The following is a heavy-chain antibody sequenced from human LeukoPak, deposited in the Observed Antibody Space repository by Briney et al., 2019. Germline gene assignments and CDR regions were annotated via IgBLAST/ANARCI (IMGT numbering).Heavy chain of an antibody. Sequence: SETLSLICAVSGGSISSVMWWSWVRQPPGKGLEWIGEIYHSGSTIYNPSLKSRVTISVDKAENQFSLRLTSVTPADTAVYYCASGEPLAYCSTTSCPYYFDLWGQGTLVAVSA. J-gene: IGHJ4*02. CDR2: IYHSGST. D-gene: IGHD2-2*01. CDR1: GGSISSVMW. CDR3: ASGEPLAYCSTTSCPYYFDL. V-gene: IGHV4-4*02.